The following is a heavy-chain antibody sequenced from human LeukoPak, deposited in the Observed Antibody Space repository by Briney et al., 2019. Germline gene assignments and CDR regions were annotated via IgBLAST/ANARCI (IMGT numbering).Heavy chain of an antibody. V-gene: IGHV3-53*01. Sequence: GGSLRLSCAASGFTVSDNYMKWVRQAPGKGLEWVSIIYTGGSTDYADSVKGRFTISRDNSKNTLYLQMNSLTGEDTAVYYCARHLSGDDIWGQGTMVTVSS. J-gene: IGHJ3*02. CDR3: ARHLSGDDI. CDR1: GFTVSDNY. D-gene: IGHD4-17*01. CDR2: IYTGGST.